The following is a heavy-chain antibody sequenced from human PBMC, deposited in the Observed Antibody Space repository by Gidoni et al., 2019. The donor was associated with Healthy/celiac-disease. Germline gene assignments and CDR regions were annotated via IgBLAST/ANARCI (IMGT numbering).Heavy chain of an antibody. CDR3: ATLEHGDYGAFDI. V-gene: IGHV3-48*02. CDR1: GFPFSGYN. D-gene: IGHD4-17*01. Sequence: EVQLVESGGGLVHPGGSLRRSCDASGFPFSGYNMNWVRQGPGKGLEWLSYISSTSSTIYYADSVKGRFTISRDNAKNSLYLQMNSLRDEDTAVYYCATLEHGDYGAFDIWGRGTVVTVSS. J-gene: IGHJ3*02. CDR2: ISSTSSTI.